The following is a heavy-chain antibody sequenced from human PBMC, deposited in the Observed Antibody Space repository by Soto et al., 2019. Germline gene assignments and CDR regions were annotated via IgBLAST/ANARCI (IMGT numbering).Heavy chain of an antibody. CDR3: ASDTAMVNGDY. CDR1: GGTFSSYA. V-gene: IGHV1-69*06. J-gene: IGHJ4*02. Sequence: SVKVSFKASGGTFSSYAISWVRQAPGQGLEWMGGIIPIFGTANYAQKFQGRVTITADKSTSTAYMELSSLRSEDTAVYYCASDTAMVNGDYWGQGTLVTVSS. CDR2: IIPIFGTA. D-gene: IGHD5-18*01.